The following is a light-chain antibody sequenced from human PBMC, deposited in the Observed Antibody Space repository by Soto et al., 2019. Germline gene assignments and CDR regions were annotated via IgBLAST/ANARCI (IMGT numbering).Light chain of an antibody. CDR2: GAS. CDR3: QQYGSSPQT. CDR1: QSVSRSL. J-gene: IGKJ1*01. V-gene: IGKV3-20*01. Sequence: EIVLTQSPGTLSLSPGERATLSCRASQSVSRSLLAWYQQKPGLAPRLLIYGASSRATGIPDRFSGSGSGTDFTLTISRLEPEDFAVYYCQQYGSSPQTFGQGTKVDIK.